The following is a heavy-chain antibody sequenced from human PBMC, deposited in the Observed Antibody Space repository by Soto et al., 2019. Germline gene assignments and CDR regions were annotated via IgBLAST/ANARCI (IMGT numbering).Heavy chain of an antibody. CDR1: GGSISSSSYY. V-gene: IGHV4-39*01. CDR2: IYYSGST. CDR3: ATNYAYYYYHGMDV. Sequence: SETLSLTCTVSGGSISSSSYYWGWIRQPPGKGLEWMGSIYYSGSTYYNPSLKSRVTISVDTSKNQFSLKLSSVTAADTAVYYCATNYAYYYYHGMDVWGQGTTVTVSS. J-gene: IGHJ6*02. D-gene: IGHD4-4*01.